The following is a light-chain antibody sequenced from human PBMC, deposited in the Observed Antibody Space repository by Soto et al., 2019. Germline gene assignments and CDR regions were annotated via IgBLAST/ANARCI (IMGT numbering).Light chain of an antibody. Sequence: EIVLTQSPATLSLSPGERATLSCRASQSVSSYLAWFQQKPGQAPRLLIYEASKRATGIPARFSGSGYGTDFTLTISSLEPEDFAVYYCQQRTNRPPFSFGQGTKLEIK. CDR2: EAS. J-gene: IGKJ2*03. V-gene: IGKV3-11*01. CDR1: QSVSSY. CDR3: QQRTNRPPFS.